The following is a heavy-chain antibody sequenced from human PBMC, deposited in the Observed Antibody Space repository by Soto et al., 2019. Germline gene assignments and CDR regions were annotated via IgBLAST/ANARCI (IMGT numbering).Heavy chain of an antibody. CDR1: GGSISSGGYS. CDR3: STNYYDSSGYDNWFDP. J-gene: IGHJ5*02. D-gene: IGHD3-22*01. CDR2: IYHSGST. Sequence: SETLSLTWAVSGGSISSGGYSWSWIRQPPGKGLEWIGYIYHSGSTYYNPSLKSRVTISVDRSKNQFSLKLSSVTAADTAVYYCSTNYYDSSGYDNWFDPWGQGTLVTVSS. V-gene: IGHV4-30-2*01.